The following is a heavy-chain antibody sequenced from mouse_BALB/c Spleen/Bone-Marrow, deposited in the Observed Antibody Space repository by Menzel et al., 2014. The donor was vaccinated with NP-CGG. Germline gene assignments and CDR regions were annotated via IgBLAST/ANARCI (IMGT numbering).Heavy chain of an antibody. D-gene: IGHD1-1*02. Sequence: VKLVESGAELVRPGTPVKISCKASGYTFTNYWLGWVKQRPGHGLEWIGDIYPGGGYTNYNEKFKGKATLTADTSSSTAYMQLSSLTSEDSAVYFCARGNGPYAMDYWGQGTSVTVSS. CDR2: IYPGGGYT. V-gene: IGHV1-63*02. CDR1: GYTFTNYW. J-gene: IGHJ4*01. CDR3: ARGNGPYAMDY.